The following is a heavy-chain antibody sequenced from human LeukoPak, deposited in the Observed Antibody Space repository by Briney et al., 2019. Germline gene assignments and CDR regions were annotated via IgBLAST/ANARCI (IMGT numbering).Heavy chain of an antibody. V-gene: IGHV4-59*01. Sequence: PSETLSLTCTVSGGSISSYYWSWIRQPPGKGLEWIGYIYYSGSTNYNPSLKSRVTISVDTSKNQFSLKLSSVTAADTAVYYCAREYRYYDSSGYYEAWYFDLWGRGTLVTVSS. CDR3: AREYRYYDSSGYYEAWYFDL. J-gene: IGHJ2*01. D-gene: IGHD3-22*01. CDR1: GGSISSYY. CDR2: IYYSGST.